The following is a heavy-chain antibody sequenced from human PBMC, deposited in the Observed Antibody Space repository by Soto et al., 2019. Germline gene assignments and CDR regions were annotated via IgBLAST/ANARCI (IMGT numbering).Heavy chain of an antibody. CDR2: IYHSGST. V-gene: IGHV4-4*02. CDR1: GGSISSSNW. J-gene: IGHJ6*02. CDR3: ASQNNPYYYYGMDV. D-gene: IGHD1-1*01. Sequence: PSETLSLTCAVSGGSISSSNWWRWVRQPPGKGLEWIGEIYHSGSTNYNPSLKSRVTISVDTSKNQFSLKLSSVTAADTAVHYCASQNNPYYYYGMDVWGQGTTVTVSS.